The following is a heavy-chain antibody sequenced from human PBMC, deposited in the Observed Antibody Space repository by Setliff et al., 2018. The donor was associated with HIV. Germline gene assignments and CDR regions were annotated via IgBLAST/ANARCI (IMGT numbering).Heavy chain of an antibody. CDR1: GFLVTGYN. Sequence: GASVKVSCKALGFLVTGYNVHWVRQAPGHGPEWLGRINPNNGGTNYSQKFQGRVTMSLDTSTSTVYMELSSLRSEDTAVYYCARGTPSVSYYGDLDLWGQGTLVTVSS. J-gene: IGHJ5*02. V-gene: IGHV1-2*06. D-gene: IGHD1-26*01. CDR2: INPNNGGT. CDR3: ARGTPSVSYYGDLDL.